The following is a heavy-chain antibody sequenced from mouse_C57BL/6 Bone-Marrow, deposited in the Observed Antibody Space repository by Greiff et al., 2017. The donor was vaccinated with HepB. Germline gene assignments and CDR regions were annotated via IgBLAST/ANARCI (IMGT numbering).Heavy chain of an antibody. J-gene: IGHJ4*01. CDR2: IDPETGGT. Sequence: VQLQQSGAELVRPGASVTLSCKASGYTFTDYEMHWVKQTPVPGLEWIGAIDPETGGTAYNQKFKGKAILTAHTSSSPAYMELRSLTSEDSAVYFCSDSVYAMDYCGQGTSVSVSS. CDR1: GYTFTDYE. D-gene: IGHD2-12*01. CDR3: SDSVYAMDY. V-gene: IGHV1-15*01.